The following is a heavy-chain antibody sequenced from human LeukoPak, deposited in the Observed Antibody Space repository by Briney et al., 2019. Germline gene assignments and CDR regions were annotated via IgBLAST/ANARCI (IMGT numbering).Heavy chain of an antibody. CDR2: IYTSGST. CDR1: GGSISSYY. J-gene: IGHJ6*03. D-gene: IGHD5-24*01. V-gene: IGHV4-4*07. Sequence: PSETLSLTCTVSGGSISSYYWSWIRQPAGKGLEWIGRIYTSGSTNYNPSLKSRVTISTDTSKNQFSLKLNSLTAADTAVYYCATVSRVAVGWHRKRYYYYYMDVWGKGTTVTVSS. CDR3: ATVSRVAVGWHRKRYYYYYMDV.